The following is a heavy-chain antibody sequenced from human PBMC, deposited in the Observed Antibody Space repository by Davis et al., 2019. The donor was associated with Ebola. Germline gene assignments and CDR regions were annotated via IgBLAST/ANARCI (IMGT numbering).Heavy chain of an antibody. CDR1: VITFSSYA. CDR2: ISGSGGST. Sequence: GESLKISCTDSVITFSSYAMTWVRQAPGKGLEWVSAISGSGGSTYYADSVKGRFTISRDNAKNSLFLQMDSLRAEYTAVYYCARDRPLDFFFGDYYGMDVWGQGTTVTVS. V-gene: IGHV3-23*01. CDR3: ARDRPLDFFFGDYYGMDV. D-gene: IGHD3-16*01. J-gene: IGHJ6*02.